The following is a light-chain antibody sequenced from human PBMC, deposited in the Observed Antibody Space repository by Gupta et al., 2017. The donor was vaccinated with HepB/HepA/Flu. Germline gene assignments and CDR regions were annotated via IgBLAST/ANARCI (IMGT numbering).Light chain of an antibody. J-gene: IGKJ1*01. CDR2: AAS. CDR1: QTISTY. Sequence: DIQMTQSPSSLSASVGDRITITCRASQTISTYLNWYQVKPGKAPKLLIYAASTLQSGVPSRFGASGSGTDFTLTISSLQPEDFATYYCQQSYSSPRTFGQGAKVEIK. CDR3: QQSYSSPRT. V-gene: IGKV1-39*01.